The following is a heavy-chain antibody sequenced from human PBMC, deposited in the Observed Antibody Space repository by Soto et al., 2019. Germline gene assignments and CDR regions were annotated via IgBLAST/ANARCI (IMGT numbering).Heavy chain of an antibody. CDR2: ISGSGGST. Sequence: GSLRLSCAASGFTFSSYAMSWVRQAPGKGLEWVSAISGSGGSTYYADSVKGRFTISRDNSKNTLYLQMNSLRAEDTAVYYCAKTRYYDILTGSRYFDYWGQGTLVTVSS. D-gene: IGHD3-9*01. J-gene: IGHJ4*02. V-gene: IGHV3-23*01. CDR3: AKTRYYDILTGSRYFDY. CDR1: GFTFSSYA.